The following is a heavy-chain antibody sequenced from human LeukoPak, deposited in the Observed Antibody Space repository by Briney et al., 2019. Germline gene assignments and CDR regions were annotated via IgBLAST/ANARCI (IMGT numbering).Heavy chain of an antibody. Sequence: GGSLRPSCAASGSPFDVQTTGWVSQLHGKGLDWVASLREDGREIHYVDSVKGRFTISRDNPKNSLYLQMNSLKAEDTAVYYCVRGGATRGRFEKWGQGTLVTVSP. CDR1: GSPFDVQT. J-gene: IGHJ4*02. CDR2: LREDGREI. V-gene: IGHV3-7*01. CDR3: VRGGATRGRFEK. D-gene: IGHD1-26*01.